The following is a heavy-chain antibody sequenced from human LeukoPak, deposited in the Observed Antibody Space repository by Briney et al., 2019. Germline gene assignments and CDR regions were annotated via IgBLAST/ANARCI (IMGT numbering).Heavy chain of an antibody. D-gene: IGHD2-15*01. CDR3: ARDRLPIEVAVSAYYSMDV. V-gene: IGHV1-18*01. CDR1: GYTFSSHG. CDR2: ISVHNGNT. J-gene: IGHJ6*03. Sequence: ASVKVSCKASGYTFSSHGISWVRQAPGQGLEWMVWISVHNGNTIYAQKFKDRVTMSTDISTNTAYMELRSLRYDDTAVYYCARDRLPIEVAVSAYYSMDVWGKGTTVTVSS.